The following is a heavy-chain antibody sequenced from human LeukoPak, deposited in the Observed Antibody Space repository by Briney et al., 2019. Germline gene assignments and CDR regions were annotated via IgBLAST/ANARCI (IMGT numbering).Heavy chain of an antibody. V-gene: IGHV3-23*01. J-gene: IGHJ4*02. CDR3: AKDPIYQPLLPFDY. Sequence: GGSLRLSCVASGFTFSSYAMSWVRQAPGKGLEWVSAISGSGGSTYYADSVKGRFTISRDNSKNTLYLQMNSLRAEDTAVYYCAKDPIYQPLLPFDYWGQGTLVTVSS. CDR2: ISGSGGST. CDR1: GFTFSSYA. D-gene: IGHD2-15*01.